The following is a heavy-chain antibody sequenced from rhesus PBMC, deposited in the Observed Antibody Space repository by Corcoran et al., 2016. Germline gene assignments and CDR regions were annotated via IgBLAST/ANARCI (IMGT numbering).Heavy chain of an antibody. CDR1: GGSISSGYYY. V-gene: IGHV4-122*02. J-gene: IGHJ4*01. D-gene: IGHD3-34*01. CDR3: ARDQRGAPFDY. Sequence: QVQLQQWGEGLVKPSETLSLTCAVYGGSISSGYYYWSWIRQPPGKGLEWIGYIPYSGSTSYNPSLKSRVTISRDTSKNQFSLKLSSVTAADTAVYYCARDQRGAPFDYWGQGVLVTVSS. CDR2: IPYSGST.